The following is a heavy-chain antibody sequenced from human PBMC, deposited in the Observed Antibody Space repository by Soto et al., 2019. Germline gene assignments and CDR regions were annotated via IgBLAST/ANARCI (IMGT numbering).Heavy chain of an antibody. CDR3: ARLTSDITIFGVVIGEYYYHYGIAD. Sequence: ASVKVSCNVSRYAXTSYRSRRLRQAPGQGLEWMAWISAYNGNTNYAQKLQGRVTMTTDTSTSTAYMELRSLRSEDTAVYYCARLTSDITIFGVVIGEYYYHYGIADSGQGT. V-gene: IGHV1-18*01. J-gene: IGHJ6*02. CDR1: RYAXTSYR. D-gene: IGHD3-3*01. CDR2: ISAYNGNT.